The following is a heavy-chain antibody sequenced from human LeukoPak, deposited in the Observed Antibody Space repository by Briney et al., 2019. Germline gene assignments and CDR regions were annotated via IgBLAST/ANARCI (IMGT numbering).Heavy chain of an antibody. V-gene: IGHV3-21*06. CDR1: GFTFSTYS. CDR3: ARGPLAAGNFDY. CDR2: ISSNSRYI. D-gene: IGHD6-13*01. Sequence: GGSLRLSCAASGFTFSTYSMNWVRQAPGKGLEWVSSISSNSRYIYYADSMRGRFTISRDNAKNSLYLQMNSLRAEDTAVYYCARGPLAAGNFDYWGQGTLVTVSS. J-gene: IGHJ4*02.